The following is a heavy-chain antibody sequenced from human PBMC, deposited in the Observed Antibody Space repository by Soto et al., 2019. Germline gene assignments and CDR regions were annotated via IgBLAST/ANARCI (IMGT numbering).Heavy chain of an antibody. CDR1: GFTFSSYS. V-gene: IGHV3-48*02. CDR3: AREIGSYYDFWSGYSNDAFDI. J-gene: IGHJ3*02. D-gene: IGHD3-3*01. CDR2: ISSSSSTI. Sequence: GGSLRLSCAASGFTFSSYSMNWVRQAPGKGLEWVSYISSSSSTIYYADSVKGRFTISRDNAKNSLYLQMNSLRDEDTAVYYCAREIGSYYDFWSGYSNDAFDIWGQGTMVTVSS.